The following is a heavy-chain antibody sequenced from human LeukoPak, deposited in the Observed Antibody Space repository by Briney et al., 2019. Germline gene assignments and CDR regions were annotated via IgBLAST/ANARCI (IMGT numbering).Heavy chain of an antibody. CDR2: IIPIFGTA. CDR3: GYDILTGRLGY. D-gene: IGHD3-9*01. J-gene: IGHJ4*02. Sequence: SVKVSCKASGGTFSSYAISWARQAPGQGLEWMGGIIPIFGTANYAQKFQGRVTITTDGSTSTAYMELSSLRSEDTAVYYCGYDILTGRLGYWGQGTLVTVSS. CDR1: GGTFSSYA. V-gene: IGHV1-69*05.